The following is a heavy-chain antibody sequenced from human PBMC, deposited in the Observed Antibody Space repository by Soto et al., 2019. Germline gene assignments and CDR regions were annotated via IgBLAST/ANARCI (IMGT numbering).Heavy chain of an antibody. CDR2: IYTSGST. CDR1: GGSLSSYY. J-gene: IGHJ6*02. Sequence: LSLTCTVSGGSLSSYYWSWIRQPAGKGLEWIGRIYTSGSTNYNPSLKSRVTMSVDTSKNQFSLKLSSVTAADTAVYYCARDREGTAAIFHGMDVWGQGTTVTVSS. V-gene: IGHV4-4*07. CDR3: ARDREGTAAIFHGMDV. D-gene: IGHD2-2*01.